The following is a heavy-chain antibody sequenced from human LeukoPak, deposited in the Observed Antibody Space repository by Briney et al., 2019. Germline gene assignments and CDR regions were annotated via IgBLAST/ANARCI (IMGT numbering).Heavy chain of an antibody. J-gene: IGHJ4*02. CDR3: AGGRWNIDY. V-gene: IGHV4-59*01. D-gene: IGHD5-24*01. CDR1: GGSISGYY. Sequence: SETLSLTCTVSGGSISGYYWSWIRQPPGKGLEWIGYIYYSGSTNYDPSLKSRVTISVDTSKNQFSLKLSSVTAADTAVYYCAGGRWNIDYWGQGTLVTVSS. CDR2: IYYSGST.